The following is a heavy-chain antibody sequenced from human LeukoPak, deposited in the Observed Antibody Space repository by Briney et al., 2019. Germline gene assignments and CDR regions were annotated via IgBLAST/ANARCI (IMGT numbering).Heavy chain of an antibody. J-gene: IGHJ4*02. Sequence: PSETLSLTCTVSGGSVSSGNYYWSWIRQPPGKGLEWIGYRHYSGSTNYNPSLKSRVTISVDTSKNQFSLKLSSVTAADTAVYYCARDQVAAAGPNPGDYWGQGTLVTVSS. CDR1: GGSVSSGNYY. CDR2: RHYSGST. CDR3: ARDQVAAAGPNPGDY. D-gene: IGHD6-13*01. V-gene: IGHV4-61*01.